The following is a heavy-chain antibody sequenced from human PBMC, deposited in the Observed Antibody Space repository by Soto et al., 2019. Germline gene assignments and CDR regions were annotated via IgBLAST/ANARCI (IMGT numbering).Heavy chain of an antibody. CDR2: IYSGDSDT. V-gene: IGHV5-51*01. CDR3: ARHYNGFDY. CDR1: GYRFSSNW. Sequence: PGESLKISCNDSGYRFSSNWIAWVRQMPGKGLEWMGVIYSGDSDTRYSPSFQGQVTISVDKSINTAYLQWSSLKASDTAMYYCARHYNGFDYWGQGTLVTVSS. D-gene: IGHD1-1*01. J-gene: IGHJ4*02.